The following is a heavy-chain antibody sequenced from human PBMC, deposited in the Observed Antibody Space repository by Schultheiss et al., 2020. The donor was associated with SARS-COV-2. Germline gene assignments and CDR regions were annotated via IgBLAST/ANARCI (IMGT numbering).Heavy chain of an antibody. Sequence: SETLSLTCTVSGGSISSYYWSWIRQPAGKGLEWIGRIYSSGTTDYNSSLKSRVTISLDSSKNQFSLKLSSVTAADTAVYYCARKYTYHDAFDIWGQGTMVTVSS. CDR3: ARKYTYHDAFDI. D-gene: IGHD6-6*01. J-gene: IGHJ3*02. CDR1: GGSISSYY. V-gene: IGHV4-4*07. CDR2: IYSSGTT.